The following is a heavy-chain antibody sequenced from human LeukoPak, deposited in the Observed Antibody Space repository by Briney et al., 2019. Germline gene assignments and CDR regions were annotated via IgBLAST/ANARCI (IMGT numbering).Heavy chain of an antibody. CDR3: ARHVYSSSAFDY. CDR1: GGSISSGGYY. J-gene: IGHJ4*02. CDR2: IYYSGST. V-gene: IGHV4-61*08. D-gene: IGHD6-13*01. Sequence: SETLSLTCTVSGGSISSGGYYWSWIRQHPGKGLEWIGYIYYSGSTNYNPSLKSRVTISVDTSKNQFSLKLSSVTAADTAVYYCARHVYSSSAFDYWGQGTLVTVSS.